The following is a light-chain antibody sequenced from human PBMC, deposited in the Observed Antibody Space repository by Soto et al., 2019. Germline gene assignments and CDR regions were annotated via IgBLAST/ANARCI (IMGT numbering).Light chain of an antibody. CDR2: GAS. Sequence: EVVLTQSPGTLSLSPGERAILSCRASQSVRSSYLAWYQQKPGQAPRLLIYGASSRATGIPDRFSGSGSGTDFTLTIDRLEPEDFAVYYCQQYNNWPLITFGQGTRL. CDR3: QQYNNWPLIT. J-gene: IGKJ5*01. V-gene: IGKV3-20*01. CDR1: QSVRSSY.